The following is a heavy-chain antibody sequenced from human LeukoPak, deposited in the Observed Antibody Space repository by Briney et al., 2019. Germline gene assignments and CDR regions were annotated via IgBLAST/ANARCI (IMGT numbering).Heavy chain of an antibody. CDR2: IWYDGSNK. Sequence: GGSLRLSCAASGFTFSSYGMHWVRQAPGKGLEWVAVIWYDGSNKYYADSVKGRFTISRDNSKNTLYLQMNSLRAEDTAVYYCGRSSSWLAYYYYYYMDVWGKGTTVTVSS. CDR1: GFTFSSYG. D-gene: IGHD6-13*01. J-gene: IGHJ6*03. CDR3: GRSSSWLAYYYYYYMDV. V-gene: IGHV3-33*01.